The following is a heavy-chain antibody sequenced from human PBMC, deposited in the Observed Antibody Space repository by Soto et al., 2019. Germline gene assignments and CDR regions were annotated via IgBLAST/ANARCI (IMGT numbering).Heavy chain of an antibody. J-gene: IGHJ6*02. CDR1: GGTFSSHS. V-gene: IGHV1-69*01. D-gene: IGHD2-2*01. CDR3: STSVYCSTTRCYYYYGLDV. Sequence: QVQLVQSGAEVKKPGSSVKVSCKVSGGTFSSHSINWVRQAPGQGPEWMGGIIPIFGTENYAQKVQGRVTITADESTSTAYMEVSSLTSEDTALYYCSTSVYCSTTRCYYYYGLDVWGQGTTVIVSS. CDR2: IIPIFGTE.